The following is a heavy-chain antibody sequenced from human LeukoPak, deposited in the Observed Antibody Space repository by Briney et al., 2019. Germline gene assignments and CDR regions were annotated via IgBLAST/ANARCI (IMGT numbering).Heavy chain of an antibody. D-gene: IGHD4-23*01. Sequence: GSSVKVSCKASGGTFSSYAISWGRQAPGQGLEWMGGIIPIFGIANYAQKFQGRVTITADESTSTAYMELSSLRCEDTAVYYCARDKAVSTEVTQYFQHWGQGTLVSVPS. CDR1: GGTFSSYA. V-gene: IGHV1-69*01. CDR2: IIPIFGIA. J-gene: IGHJ1*01. CDR3: ARDKAVSTEVTQYFQH.